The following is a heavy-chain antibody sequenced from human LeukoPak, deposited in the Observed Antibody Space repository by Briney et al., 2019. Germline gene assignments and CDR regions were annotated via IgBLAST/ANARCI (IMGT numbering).Heavy chain of an antibody. CDR2: ISSSGSTT. CDR3: AELAITMIGGV. V-gene: IGHV3-23*01. J-gene: IGHJ6*04. D-gene: IGHD3-10*02. Sequence: GGSLRLSWAPSGFTFSSYAMNWVRQPQAKGLGWVSAISSSGSTTYYADSAKARFTITRDHSQHTLCLQMNSLRAEDTAVYYCAELAITMIGGVWGKGTTVTISS. CDR1: GFTFSSYA.